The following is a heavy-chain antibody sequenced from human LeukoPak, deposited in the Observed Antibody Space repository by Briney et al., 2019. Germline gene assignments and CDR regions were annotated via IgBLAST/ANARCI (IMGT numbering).Heavy chain of an antibody. CDR2: FYYSGGP. V-gene: IGHV4-39*01. Sequence: PSETLSLTCTVSGASISSSSYYWGWIPHPPGKGLEGVGSFYYSGGPAYTPSLKSRVTISVDTSENQFSLKLRSVTAADTAVCYRARYIVGTMNEDLGQGTLVTVSS. CDR3: ARYIVGTMNED. CDR1: GASISSSSYY. D-gene: IGHD5-12*01. J-gene: IGHJ4*02.